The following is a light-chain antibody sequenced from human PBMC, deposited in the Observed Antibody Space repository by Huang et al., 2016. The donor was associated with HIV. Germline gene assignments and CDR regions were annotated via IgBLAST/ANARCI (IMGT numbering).Light chain of an antibody. V-gene: IGKV4-1*01. CDR3: LQFYSTPT. J-gene: IGKJ1*01. CDR1: QNVLYNSNNKNY. Sequence: IVMTQSPDSLAVSLGERATINCKSSQNVLYNSNNKNYFAWYQQKPGQPPKLLITWASTRESGVPDRFSGSGSGTNFTLTISSLQAEDVAVYYCLQFYSTPTFGQGTRVEIK. CDR2: WAS.